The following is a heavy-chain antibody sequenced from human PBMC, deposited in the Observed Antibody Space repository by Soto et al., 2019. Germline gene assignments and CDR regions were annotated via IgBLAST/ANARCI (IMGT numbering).Heavy chain of an antibody. D-gene: IGHD3-22*01. J-gene: IGHJ3*02. V-gene: IGHV3-23*01. CDR3: ARADLPRITMIVVVQVPGAFDI. CDR1: GFTFSSYA. Sequence: PGGSLRLSCAASGFTFSSYAMSWVRQAPGKGLEWVSAISGSGGSTYYADSVKGRFTISRDNSKNTLYLQMNSLRAEDTAVYYCARADLPRITMIVVVQVPGAFDIWGQGTMVTVSS. CDR2: ISGSGGST.